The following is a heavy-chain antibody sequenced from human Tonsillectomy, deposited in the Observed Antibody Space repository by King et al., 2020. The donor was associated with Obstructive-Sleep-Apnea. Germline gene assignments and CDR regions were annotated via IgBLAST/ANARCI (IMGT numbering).Heavy chain of an antibody. CDR1: GYNLSTYF. CDR3: ARGRSWFDP. V-gene: IGHV7-4-1*02. Sequence: QLVQSGSELRKPGASVKVSCKASGYNLSTYFMNWVRQAPGQGLEWMGWVDTNTGYPTYAQGFTQRFVFSLDTSVSTAYLQISSLRTEDTAVYYCARGRSWFDPWGQGTLVTVSS. J-gene: IGHJ5*02. CDR2: VDTNTGYP.